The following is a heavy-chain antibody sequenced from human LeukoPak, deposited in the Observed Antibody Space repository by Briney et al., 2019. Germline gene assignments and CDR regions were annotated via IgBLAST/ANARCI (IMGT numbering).Heavy chain of an antibody. D-gene: IGHD5-24*01. J-gene: IGHJ4*02. CDR1: GYTFTGYY. Sequence: ASVKLSCKASGYTFTGYYMHWVRQAPGQGLEWMGRIIPILGIANYAQKYQGRVTITADKSTSTAYMELSSLRSEDTAVYYCAGERDGYTNALVYWGQGTLVTVSS. CDR3: AGERDGYTNALVY. CDR2: IIPILGIA. V-gene: IGHV1-69*04.